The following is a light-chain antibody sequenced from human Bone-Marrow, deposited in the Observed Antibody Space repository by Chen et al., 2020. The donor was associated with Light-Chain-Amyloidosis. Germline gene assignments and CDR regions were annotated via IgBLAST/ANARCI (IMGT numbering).Light chain of an antibody. CDR1: QSVSSY. V-gene: IGKV3-11*01. Sequence: EIVLTQSPATLSLSPGERATLSCRASQSVSSYLAWCQQKPGQAPRLLIYAASNRATGIPARFSGSGSGTDFTLTISSLEPEDFAVYYCQQRSNWPLITFGQGTRLEIK. J-gene: IGKJ5*01. CDR2: AAS. CDR3: QQRSNWPLIT.